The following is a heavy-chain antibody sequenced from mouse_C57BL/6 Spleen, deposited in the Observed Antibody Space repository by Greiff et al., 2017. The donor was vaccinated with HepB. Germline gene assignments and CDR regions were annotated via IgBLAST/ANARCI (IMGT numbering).Heavy chain of an antibody. CDR3: ARERYYYGSSLFDY. CDR2: ISYSGST. CDR1: GYSITSDY. V-gene: IGHV3-8*01. J-gene: IGHJ2*01. Sequence: EVQLVESGPGLAKPSQTLSLTCSVTGYSITSDYWNWIRKFPGTKLEYMGYISYSGSTYYNPSLKRRISITRDTSNNQYYLQLNSVTTDDTATYYCARERYYYGSSLFDYWGQGTTLTVSS. D-gene: IGHD1-1*01.